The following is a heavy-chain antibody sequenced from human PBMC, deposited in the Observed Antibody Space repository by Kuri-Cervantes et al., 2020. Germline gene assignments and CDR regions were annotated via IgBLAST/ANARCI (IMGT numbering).Heavy chain of an antibody. D-gene: IGHD6-13*01. CDR1: GFTFSSYA. Sequence: GGSLRLSCAASGFTFSSYAMHWVRQAPGKGLEWVGRIKSKTDGGTTDYAAPVKGRFIISRDDSKNTLYLQINSLKAEDTAVYYCTTGLSAAGYYYGMDVWGQGTTVTVSS. V-gene: IGHV3-15*01. J-gene: IGHJ6*02. CDR3: TTGLSAAGYYYGMDV. CDR2: IKSKTDGGTT.